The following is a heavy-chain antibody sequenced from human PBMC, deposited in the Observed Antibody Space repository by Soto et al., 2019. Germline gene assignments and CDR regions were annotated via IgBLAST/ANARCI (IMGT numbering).Heavy chain of an antibody. CDR2: ITSNTE. CDR1: GFPFSIYI. CDR3: TKEVNYDFWNYFGLDG. Sequence: GGSLRLSCAASGFPFSIYIMNWVRQAPGKGLEWVSTITSNTEYYADSVKGRFSISRVNSENTVHLQMNGLRVEDTAVYFCTKEVNYDFWNYFGLDGWGRGTTVTVSS. V-gene: IGHV3-21*04. J-gene: IGHJ6*02. D-gene: IGHD3-3*01.